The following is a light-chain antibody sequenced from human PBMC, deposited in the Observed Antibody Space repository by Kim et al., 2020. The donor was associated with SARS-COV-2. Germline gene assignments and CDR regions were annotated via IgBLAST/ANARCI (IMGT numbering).Light chain of an antibody. CDR2: AAS. CDR1: QSISSY. Sequence: ASVGDRVNITCRASQSISSYLNWYQQKPGKAPQLLIYAASSLQSGVPTRFSGSGSGTDFTLTISSLQPEDFATYYCQHSYITPLSFGGGTKVDIK. CDR3: QHSYITPLS. V-gene: IGKV1-39*01. J-gene: IGKJ4*01.